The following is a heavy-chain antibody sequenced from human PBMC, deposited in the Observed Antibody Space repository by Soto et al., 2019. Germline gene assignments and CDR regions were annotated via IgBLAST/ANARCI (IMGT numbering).Heavy chain of an antibody. CDR1: GFSFSSYG. V-gene: IGHV3-30*18. D-gene: IGHD2-2*01. CDR2: LSFDGRDK. CDR3: AKERGYCSSVKCYYYGMDV. Sequence: QVQLVESGGGVVQPERSLRLSCTASGFSFSSYGMHWVRQAPGKGLEWVAGLSFDGRDKYYADSVKGRFTISRDNSKSTLKLEMTMLRAENTALYFCAKERGYCSSVKCYYYGMDVWGQGTTVIVSS. J-gene: IGHJ6*02.